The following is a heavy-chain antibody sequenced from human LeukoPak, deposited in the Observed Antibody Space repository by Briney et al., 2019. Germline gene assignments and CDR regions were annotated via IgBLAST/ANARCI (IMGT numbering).Heavy chain of an antibody. J-gene: IGHJ4*02. CDR3: ATLSSGWSYAMLNFDN. Sequence: AASVKVSCKVSGYTLTELSMHWVRQAPGKGLGWMGGFDPEDGETIYAQKFQGRVTMTEDTSADTAYMELSSLRSEDTAVYYCATLSSGWSYAMLNFDNWGQGTLVTVSS. V-gene: IGHV1-24*01. CDR2: FDPEDGET. CDR1: GYTLTELS. D-gene: IGHD6-19*01.